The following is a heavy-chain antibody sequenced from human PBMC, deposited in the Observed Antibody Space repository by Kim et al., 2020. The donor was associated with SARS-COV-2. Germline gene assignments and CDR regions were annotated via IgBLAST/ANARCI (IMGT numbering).Heavy chain of an antibody. Sequence: SVKVSCKASGGTFSSYAISWVRQAPGQGLEWMGGIIPIFGTANYAQKFQGRVTITADESTSTAYMELSSLRSEDTAVYYCASSIVGANYYYGMDVWGQGTTVTVSS. V-gene: IGHV1-69*13. CDR3: ASSIVGANYYYGMDV. D-gene: IGHD1-26*01. CDR1: GGTFSSYA. J-gene: IGHJ6*02. CDR2: IIPIFGTA.